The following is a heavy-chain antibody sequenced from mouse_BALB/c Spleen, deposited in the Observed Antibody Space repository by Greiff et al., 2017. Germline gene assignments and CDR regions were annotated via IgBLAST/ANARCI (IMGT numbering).Heavy chain of an antibody. CDR1: GFNIKDTY. Sequence: VQLKQSGAELVKPGASVKLSCTASGFNIKDTYMHWVKQRPEQGLEWIGRIDPANGNTKYDPKFQGKATITADTSSNTAYLQLSSLTSEDTAVYYCATGGSSSYYYAMDDWGQGTSVTVSS. CDR3: ATGGSSSYYYAMDD. J-gene: IGHJ4*01. CDR2: IDPANGNT. V-gene: IGHV14-3*02. D-gene: IGHD1-1*01.